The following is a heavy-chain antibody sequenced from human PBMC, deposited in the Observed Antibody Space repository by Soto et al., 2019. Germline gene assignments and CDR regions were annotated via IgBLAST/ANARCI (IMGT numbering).Heavy chain of an antibody. J-gene: IGHJ3*02. D-gene: IGHD7-27*01. CDR2: ISYDGSNK. CDR1: GFTFSSYA. Sequence: QVQLVESGGGVVQPGRSLRLSCAASGFTFSSYAMHWVGQAPGKGLEWVAVISYDGSNKYYADSVKGRFTISRDNSKNTLFLQMNSLRAEDTAVYYCAREGPGIWGQGTMVTVSS. CDR3: AREGPGI. V-gene: IGHV3-30-3*01.